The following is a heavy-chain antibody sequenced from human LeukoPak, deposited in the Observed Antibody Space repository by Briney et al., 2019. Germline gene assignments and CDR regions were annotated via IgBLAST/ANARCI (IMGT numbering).Heavy chain of an antibody. J-gene: IGHJ4*02. Sequence: SETLSLTCTVSGGSISSSSYYWGWIRQPPGKGLEWIGSIYYSGSTYYNPSLKSRVTISVDTSKNQFSLKLSSVTAADTAVYYCARGRITIFGYEWGQGTLVTVSS. CDR2: IYYSGST. CDR1: GGSISSSSYY. V-gene: IGHV4-39*07. CDR3: ARGRITIFGYE. D-gene: IGHD3-3*01.